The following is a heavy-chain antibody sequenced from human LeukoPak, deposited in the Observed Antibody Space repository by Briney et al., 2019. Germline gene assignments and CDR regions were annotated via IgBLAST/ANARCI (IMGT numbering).Heavy chain of an antibody. V-gene: IGHV4-39*01. CDR3: ARPLPGGHLRPFDY. Sequence: PSETLSLTCTVSGGSISSSNYYWGWIRQPPGKGLEWIGSIYYSGSTYYNPSLKSRVTVSVDTSKIQFSLRLSSVTAADTAVYFCARPLPGGHLRPFDYWGQGALVTVSS. CDR1: GGSISSSNYY. D-gene: IGHD1-14*01. J-gene: IGHJ4*02. CDR2: IYYSGST.